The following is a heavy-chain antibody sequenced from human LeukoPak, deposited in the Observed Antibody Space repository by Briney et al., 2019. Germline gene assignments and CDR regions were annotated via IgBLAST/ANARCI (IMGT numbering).Heavy chain of an antibody. Sequence: GESLKISCKGSGYSFTSYWIGWVRQAPGKGLEWVSAISGSGGSTYYADSVKGRFTISRDNSKNTLYLQMNSLRAEDTAVYYCAKNLRIAAAGPLDYWGQGTLVTVSS. V-gene: IGHV3-23*01. J-gene: IGHJ4*02. D-gene: IGHD6-13*01. CDR3: AKNLRIAAAGPLDY. CDR1: GYSFTSYW. CDR2: ISGSGGST.